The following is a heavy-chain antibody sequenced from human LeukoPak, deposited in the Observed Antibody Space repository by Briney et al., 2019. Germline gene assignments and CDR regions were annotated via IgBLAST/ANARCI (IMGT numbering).Heavy chain of an antibody. V-gene: IGHV4-39*07. CDR2: IYYSGST. D-gene: IGHD4-17*01. J-gene: IGHJ4*02. CDR1: GGSISSSSYY. CDR3: ARDLIYGDYADY. Sequence: PSETLSLTCTVSGGSISSSSYYWGWIRQPPGKGLEWIGSIYYSGSTYYNPSLKSRVTISVDTSKNQFSLKLSSVTAADTAVYYCARDLIYGDYADYWGQGTLVTVSS.